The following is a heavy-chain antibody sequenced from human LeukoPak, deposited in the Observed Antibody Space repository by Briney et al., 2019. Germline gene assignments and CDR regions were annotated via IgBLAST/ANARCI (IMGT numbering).Heavy chain of an antibody. CDR3: ARLKYSYLPD. Sequence: ASVKVSCKASGGTFSSYAISWVRQAPGQGLEWMGGIIPIFGTANYAQKFQGRVTITADESTSTAYMELSSLRSEDTAVYYCARLKYSYLPDWGQGTLVTVSS. CDR2: IIPIFGTA. J-gene: IGHJ4*02. V-gene: IGHV1-69*13. CDR1: GGTFSSYA. D-gene: IGHD5-18*01.